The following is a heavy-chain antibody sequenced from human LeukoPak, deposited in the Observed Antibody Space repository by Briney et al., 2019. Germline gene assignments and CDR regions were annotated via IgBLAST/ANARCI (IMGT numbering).Heavy chain of an antibody. D-gene: IGHD3-22*01. CDR1: GFTFSNFG. CDR2: ISSSSRYI. Sequence: PGGSLRLSCAASGFTFSNFGMNWVRQAPGKGLEWVSSISSSSRYIYYADSVKGRFTISRDNAKNSLYLQMNSLRAEDTAVYYCVRVFTMIVVDALDIWGQGTMVTVSS. CDR3: VRVFTMIVVDALDI. J-gene: IGHJ3*02. V-gene: IGHV3-21*01.